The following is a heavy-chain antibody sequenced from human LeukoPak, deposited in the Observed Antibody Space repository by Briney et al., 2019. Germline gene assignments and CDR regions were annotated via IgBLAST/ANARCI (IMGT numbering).Heavy chain of an antibody. Sequence: SETLSLTCAVYGGSFSGYYWSWIRQPPGKGLEWIGEINHSGSTNYNPSLKSRVTISVDTSKNQFSLKLSSVTAADTAVYYCARFPDSSFFVDPWGQGTLVTVSS. V-gene: IGHV4-34*01. D-gene: IGHD6-6*01. CDR2: INHSGST. CDR3: ARFPDSSFFVDP. J-gene: IGHJ5*02. CDR1: GGSFSGYY.